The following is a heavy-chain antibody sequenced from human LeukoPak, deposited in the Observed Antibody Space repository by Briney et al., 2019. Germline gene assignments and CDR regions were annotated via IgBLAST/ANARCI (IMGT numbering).Heavy chain of an antibody. CDR1: GLSINNYY. Sequence: SETLSLTCTVSGLSINNYYWSWIRQSPGKGLEWIGCIYDFGATNYNPSLKSRVTISVDTSKNQFSLKLSSVTAADTAVYYCASGIQILTGDLIFDYWGQGTLVTVSS. CDR2: IYDFGAT. V-gene: IGHV4-59*01. J-gene: IGHJ4*02. D-gene: IGHD7-27*01. CDR3: ASGIQILTGDLIFDY.